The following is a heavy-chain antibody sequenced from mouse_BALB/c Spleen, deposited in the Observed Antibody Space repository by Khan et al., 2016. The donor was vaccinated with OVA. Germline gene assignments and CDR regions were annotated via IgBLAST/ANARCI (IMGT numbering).Heavy chain of an antibody. Sequence: EVQLQESGPELVKPGASVKMSCKASGYSFTSYVMHWVKQKPGLGLEWIGYIYPFNDDTKYNEKFKGKATLTSDRSSSKAYMELSSLTSEDSACYYWSPFGTYDVSFDYWGQGTLVTVSA. D-gene: IGHD2-12*01. J-gene: IGHJ3*01. CDR3: SPFGTYDVSFDY. V-gene: IGHV1S136*01. CDR1: GYSFTSYV. CDR2: IYPFNDDT.